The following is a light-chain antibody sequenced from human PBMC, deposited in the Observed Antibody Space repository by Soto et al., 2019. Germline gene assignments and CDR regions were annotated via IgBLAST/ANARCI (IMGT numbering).Light chain of an antibody. CDR3: SSYAGSNIVI. V-gene: IGLV2-8*01. CDR2: EVN. J-gene: IGLJ2*01. Sequence: QSAPTQPPSASGSPGQSVTISCTGTSSDVGIYNYVSWYQHHPGKAPKLMIYEVNKRPSGVPDRFSGSKSGNTASLTVSGLQAEDEADYYCSSYAGSNIVIFGGGTKVTVL. CDR1: SSDVGIYNY.